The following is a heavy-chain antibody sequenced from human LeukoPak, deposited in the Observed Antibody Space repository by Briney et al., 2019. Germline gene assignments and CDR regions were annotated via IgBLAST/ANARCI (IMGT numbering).Heavy chain of an antibody. Sequence: SETLSLTCTVSGGSISRYYWSWIRQPPGKGLEWIGYMYYSGSTNYNPSLKSRVTISVDTSKNQFSLKLSSVTAADTAVYYCARDRPATENWYLDLWGRGTLVTVSS. CDR1: GGSISRYY. D-gene: IGHD1-26*01. CDR2: MYYSGST. CDR3: ARDRPATENWYLDL. J-gene: IGHJ2*01. V-gene: IGHV4-59*01.